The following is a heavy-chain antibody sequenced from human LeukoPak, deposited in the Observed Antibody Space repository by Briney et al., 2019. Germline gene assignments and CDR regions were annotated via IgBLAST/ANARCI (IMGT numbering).Heavy chain of an antibody. Sequence: GGSLRLSCVVSGFAISSSWMTWVRQAPGKGLEWVANIKQDGSEKHYVDSVRGRFTISRDNAKDSLYLQMNSLRPEDTAVYYCAREPGLGYAFDIWGQGTMVTVSS. CDR3: AREPGLGYAFDI. V-gene: IGHV3-7*01. CDR1: GFAISSSW. J-gene: IGHJ3*02. D-gene: IGHD3-10*01. CDR2: IKQDGSEK.